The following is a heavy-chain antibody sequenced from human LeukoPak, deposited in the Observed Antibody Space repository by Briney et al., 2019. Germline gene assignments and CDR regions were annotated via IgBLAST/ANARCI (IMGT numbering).Heavy chain of an antibody. D-gene: IGHD6-13*01. CDR3: AKSRGSSWTYDAFDI. CDR1: GFTFSSYA. J-gene: IGHJ3*02. V-gene: IGHV3-23*01. CDR2: ISGSGGST. Sequence: GGSLRLSCAASGFTFSSYAMSWVRQAPGKGLEWVSAISGSGGSTYYADSVKGRFTISRENSKNTLYLQMNSLRAEDTAVYYCAKSRGSSWTYDAFDIWGQGTMVTVSS.